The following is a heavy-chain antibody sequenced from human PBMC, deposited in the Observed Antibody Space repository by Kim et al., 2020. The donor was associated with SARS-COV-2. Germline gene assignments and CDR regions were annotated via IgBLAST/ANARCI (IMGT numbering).Heavy chain of an antibody. CDR1: GRSFSGYY. J-gene: IGHJ2*01. Sequence: SETLSLTCAVYGRSFSGYYWTWIRQAPGTGLQWIGEITQTGTTNYDPSLRGRVTISVAASEKQFSLVLTSAPAADTAVYYCSRGKSAYFGWGRARPFDL. V-gene: IGHV4-34*01. CDR3: SRGKSAYFGWGRARPFDL. D-gene: IGHD2-21*01. CDR2: ITQTGTT.